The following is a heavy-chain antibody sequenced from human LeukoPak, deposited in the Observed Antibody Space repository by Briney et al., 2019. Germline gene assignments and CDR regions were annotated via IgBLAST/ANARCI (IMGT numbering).Heavy chain of an antibody. D-gene: IGHD1-26*01. CDR2: IYSGGST. Sequence: PGGSLRLSCAASGFTVSSNYMTWVRQAPGKGLEWVSVIYSGGSTYYADSVKGRFTISRDASKNTLYLQMNSLRAEDTAVYYCVRDGVGATTYFGYFDHWGQGNLVTVSS. V-gene: IGHV3-53*01. CDR1: GFTVSSNY. J-gene: IGHJ4*02. CDR3: VRDGVGATTYFGYFDH.